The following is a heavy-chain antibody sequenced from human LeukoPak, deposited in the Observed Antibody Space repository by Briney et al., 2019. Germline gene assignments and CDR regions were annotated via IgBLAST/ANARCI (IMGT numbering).Heavy chain of an antibody. CDR3: ARTTLINWFDP. J-gene: IGHJ5*02. CDR1: GFTFSRSW. V-gene: IGHV3-74*01. Sequence: GGSLRLSCAGSGFTFSRSWMTWVRQAPGKGLVWVSRINSDGSSTSYADSVKGRFTISRDNAKNTLYLQMNSLRAEDTAVYYCARTTLINWFDPWGQGTLVTVSS. D-gene: IGHD4-11*01. CDR2: INSDGSST.